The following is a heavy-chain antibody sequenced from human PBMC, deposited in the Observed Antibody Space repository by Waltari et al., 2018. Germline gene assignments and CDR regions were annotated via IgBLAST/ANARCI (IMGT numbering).Heavy chain of an antibody. CDR3: ARNDYNGNSFDY. J-gene: IGHJ4*02. CDR2: IWYDVSNK. D-gene: IGHD3-10*01. V-gene: IGHV3-33*01. Sequence: QVHLVESGGGVVQPGRSLRLSCAPFGFTFSSYGMHWVRQAPGKGLEWVAVIWYDVSNKHYADSVKGRFTISRDNSKNTLYLQMNSLRAEDTAVYYCARNDYNGNSFDYWGQGTLVTVSS. CDR1: GFTFSSYG.